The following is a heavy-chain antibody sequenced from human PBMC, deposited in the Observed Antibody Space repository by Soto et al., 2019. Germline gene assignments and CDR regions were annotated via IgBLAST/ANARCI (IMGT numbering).Heavy chain of an antibody. D-gene: IGHD2-15*01. Sequence: SVKVSFKASGGTFSSYAISWVRQAPGQGLEWMGGIIPIFGTANYAQKFQGRVTITADESTSTAYMELSSLRSEDTAVYYCARIVDCSGGSCYGPQFDYWGQGTLVTVSS. V-gene: IGHV1-69*13. CDR3: ARIVDCSGGSCYGPQFDY. J-gene: IGHJ4*02. CDR2: IIPIFGTA. CDR1: GGTFSSYA.